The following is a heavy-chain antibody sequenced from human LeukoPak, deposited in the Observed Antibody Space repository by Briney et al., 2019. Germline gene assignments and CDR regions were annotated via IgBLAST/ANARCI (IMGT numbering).Heavy chain of an antibody. J-gene: IGHJ4*02. Sequence: PGGSLRLSCAASGFTFSSYAMSWVRQAPGKGLEWVSAISGSGGSTYYADSVKGRFTISRDNAKNSLYLQMNSLRAEDTAVYYCASLLAARDYWGQGTLVTVSS. CDR3: ASLLAARDY. V-gene: IGHV3-23*01. CDR1: GFTFSSYA. D-gene: IGHD6-6*01. CDR2: ISGSGGST.